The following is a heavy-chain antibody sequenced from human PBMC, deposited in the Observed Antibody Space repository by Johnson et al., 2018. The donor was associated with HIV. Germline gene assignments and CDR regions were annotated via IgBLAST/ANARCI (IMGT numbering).Heavy chain of an antibody. CDR1: GFTVRSNE. J-gene: IGHJ3*02. CDR3: AKGGIVLMEYHPAEAFDI. CDR2: ISGGST. D-gene: IGHD2-8*01. Sequence: VQLVESRGVLVQPGGSLRLSCAGSGFTVRSNEMSWVRQAPGKGLEWVSSISGGSTYYADSRKGRFTISRDNSKNTLYMQMNSLRAEDTAVYYCAKGGIVLMEYHPAEAFDIWGQGTMVTVSS. V-gene: IGHV3-38-3*01.